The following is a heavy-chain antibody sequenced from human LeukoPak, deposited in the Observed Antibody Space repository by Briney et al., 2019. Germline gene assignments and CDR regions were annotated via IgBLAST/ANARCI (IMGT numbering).Heavy chain of an antibody. D-gene: IGHD2-2*01. CDR1: GYTFTSYA. CDR3: ARGPLVPAHLDL. CDR2: INAGNGNT. Sequence: ASVKVSCKASGYTFTSYAMHWVRQAPGQRLEWMGWINAGNGNTKYSQKFQGRVTITRDTSASTAYMELSSLRSEDTAVYYCARGPLVPAHLDLWGQGTLVTVSS. J-gene: IGHJ4*02. V-gene: IGHV1-3*01.